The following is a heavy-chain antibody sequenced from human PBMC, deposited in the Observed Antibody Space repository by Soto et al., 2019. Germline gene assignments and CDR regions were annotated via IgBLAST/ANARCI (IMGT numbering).Heavy chain of an antibody. D-gene: IGHD6-19*01. CDR2: ISGSGGST. J-gene: IGHJ6*02. V-gene: IGHV3-23*01. CDR3: AKYSSGWYLVLRPSGYYYGMDV. Sequence: GGSLRLSCAASGFTFSSYAMSWVRQAPGKGLEWVSAISGSGGSTYYADSVKGRFTISRDNSKNTLYLQMNSLRAEDTAVYYCAKYSSGWYLVLRPSGYYYGMDVWGQGTTVTVSS. CDR1: GFTFSSYA.